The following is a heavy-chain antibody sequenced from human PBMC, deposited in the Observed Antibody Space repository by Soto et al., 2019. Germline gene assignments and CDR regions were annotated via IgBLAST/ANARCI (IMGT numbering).Heavy chain of an antibody. Sequence: SETLSLTCTVSGGSISSSSYYWCWIRQPPGKGLEWIGSIYYSGSTYYNPSLKSRVTISVDTSKNQFSLKLSSVTAADTAVYYCARISWVRGVIVRWFDPWGQGTLVTVSS. J-gene: IGHJ5*02. D-gene: IGHD3-10*01. CDR2: IYYSGST. CDR3: ARISWVRGVIVRWFDP. CDR1: GGSISSSSYY. V-gene: IGHV4-39*01.